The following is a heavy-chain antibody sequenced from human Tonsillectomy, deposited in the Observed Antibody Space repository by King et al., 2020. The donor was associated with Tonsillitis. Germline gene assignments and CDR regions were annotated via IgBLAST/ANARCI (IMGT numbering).Heavy chain of an antibody. CDR1: GGSFSGYY. Sequence: VQLQQWGAGLLKPSETLSLTCAVYGGSFSGYYWSWIRQPPGKGLEWIGEINHSGSTNYNPSLKSRVTISVDTSKNQFSLKLSSVTAADTAVYYCATSRRGESAEWGQGTLVTVSS. CDR2: INHSGST. J-gene: IGHJ4*02. V-gene: IGHV4-34*01. D-gene: IGHD6-13*01. CDR3: ATSRRGESAE.